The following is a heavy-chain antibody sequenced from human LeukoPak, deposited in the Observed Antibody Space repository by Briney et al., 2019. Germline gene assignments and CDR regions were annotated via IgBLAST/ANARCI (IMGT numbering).Heavy chain of an antibody. D-gene: IGHD3-9*01. CDR2: ISYDGSNK. Sequence: GGSLRLSCAASGFTFSSYSMNWVRQAPGKGLEWVAVISYDGSNKYYADSVKGRFTISRDNSKNTLYLQMNSLRAEDTAVYYCAKDRGAYYDILTGYHNGMDVWGQGTTVTVSS. V-gene: IGHV3-30*18. CDR1: GFTFSSYS. CDR3: AKDRGAYYDILTGYHNGMDV. J-gene: IGHJ6*02.